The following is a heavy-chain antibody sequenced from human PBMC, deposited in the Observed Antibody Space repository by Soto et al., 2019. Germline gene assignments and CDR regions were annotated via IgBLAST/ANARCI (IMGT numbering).Heavy chain of an antibody. J-gene: IGHJ6*02. CDR3: ARDLTNYDFWSGYYAPYYYYYGMDV. CDR1: GFTFSSYW. D-gene: IGHD3-3*01. CDR2: IKQDGSEK. V-gene: IGHV3-7*01. Sequence: GGSLRLSCAASGFTFSSYWMSWVRQAPGKGLEWVANIKQDGSEKYYVDSVNGRFTISRDNAKNSLYLQMNSLRAEDTAVYYCARDLTNYDFWSGYYAPYYYYYGMDVWGQGTTVTVSS.